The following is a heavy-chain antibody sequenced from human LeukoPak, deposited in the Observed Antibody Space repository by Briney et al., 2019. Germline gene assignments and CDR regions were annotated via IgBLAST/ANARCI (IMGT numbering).Heavy chain of an antibody. CDR3: AKGSKEVLFTRDHHMDV. CDR2: ISWNSSYI. Sequence: GGSLRLSCTGSGFTFDDYAMHWVRQAPGKGLEWVSGISWNSSYIDYADSVKGRFTISRDNAKNTLYLQMNSLRAEDTAVYYCAKGSKEVLFTRDHHMDVWGKGTTVT. V-gene: IGHV3-9*01. D-gene: IGHD3-3*01. CDR1: GFTFDDYA. J-gene: IGHJ6*03.